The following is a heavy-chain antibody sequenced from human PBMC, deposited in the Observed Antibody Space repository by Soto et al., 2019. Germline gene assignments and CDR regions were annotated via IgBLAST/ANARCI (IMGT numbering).Heavy chain of an antibody. D-gene: IGHD6-19*01. CDR1: RYSFGSYA. J-gene: IGHJ4*02. V-gene: IGHV1-3*01. CDR3: ARDPATYSSGYEY. CDR2: INAGNGNT. Sequence: APVKVSSKAXRYSFGSYAMHSPRHSPGQRLECMGWINAGNGNTRYSQKLQGRVTITRDTSATTAYMELSSLRSEDTAVYYCARDPATYSSGYEYWGQGTLVTVSS.